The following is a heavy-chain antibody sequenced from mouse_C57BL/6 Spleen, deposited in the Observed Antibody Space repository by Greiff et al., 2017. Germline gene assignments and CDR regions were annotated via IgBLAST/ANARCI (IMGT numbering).Heavy chain of an antibody. J-gene: IGHJ4*01. V-gene: IGHV2-2*01. CDR1: GFSLTSYG. CDR3: ARKGDYYGSSYDAMDY. Sequence: QVQLKESGPGLVQPSQSLSITCTVSGFSLTSYGVHWVRQSPGKGLEWLGVIWRGGSTAYNAAFISRLSISKDNSKSQVFFKMNSLQADDTAIYYCARKGDYYGSSYDAMDYWGQGASVTVSS. CDR2: IWRGGST. D-gene: IGHD1-1*01.